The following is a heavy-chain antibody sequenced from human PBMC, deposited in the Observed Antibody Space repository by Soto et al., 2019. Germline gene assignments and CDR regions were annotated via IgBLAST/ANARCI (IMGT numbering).Heavy chain of an antibody. CDR1: GGSISSSSYY. CDR2: IYYSGST. V-gene: IGHV4-39*01. CDR3: ARLNWGDITMVRGVIIREEGNWFDP. D-gene: IGHD3-10*01. Sequence: QLQLQESGPGLVKPSETLSLTCTVSGGSISSSSYYWGWIRQPPGKGLEWIGSIYYSGSTYYNPSLKSRVTISVDTSKNQFSLKLSSVTAADTAVYYCARLNWGDITMVRGVIIREEGNWFDPWGQGTLVTVSS. J-gene: IGHJ5*02.